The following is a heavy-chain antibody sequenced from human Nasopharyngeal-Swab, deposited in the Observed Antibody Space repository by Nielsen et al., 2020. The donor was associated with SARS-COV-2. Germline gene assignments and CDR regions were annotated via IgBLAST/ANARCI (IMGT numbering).Heavy chain of an antibody. D-gene: IGHD3-22*01. CDR2: INAGNGNT. CDR3: ARVRYYYDSSGYYHPRSESGFTDAFDI. V-gene: IGHV1-3*01. Sequence: ASVKVSCKASGYLLIHQALHWVRQAPGQRLEWMGWINAGNGNTKYSQKFQGRVTITRDTSASTAYMELSSLRSEDTAVYYCARVRYYYDSSGYYHPRSESGFTDAFDIWGQGTMVTVSS. CDR1: GYLLIHQA. J-gene: IGHJ3*02.